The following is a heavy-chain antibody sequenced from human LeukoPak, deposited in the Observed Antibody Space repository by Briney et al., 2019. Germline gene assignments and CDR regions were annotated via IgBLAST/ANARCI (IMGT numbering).Heavy chain of an antibody. D-gene: IGHD2-2*01. J-gene: IGHJ5*02. CDR2: IIPIFGTA. CDR1: GGTFSSYA. V-gene: IGHV1-69*05. CDR3: ARVAGVVPADMANWFDP. Sequence: SVKVSCKASGGTFSSYAISWVRQAPGQGLEWMGGIIPIFGTANYAQKFQGRVTITTDESTSTAYMELSSLRSEDTAVYYCARVAGVVPADMANWFDPWGQGTLVTVSS.